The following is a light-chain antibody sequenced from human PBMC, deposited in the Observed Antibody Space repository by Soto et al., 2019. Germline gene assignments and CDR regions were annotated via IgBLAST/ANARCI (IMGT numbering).Light chain of an antibody. CDR2: ENN. J-gene: IGLJ3*02. Sequence: QSVLTQPPSVSAAPGQKVTISCSGSNSNIGNNYVSWYQQLPGTAPKLLIYENNKRPSGIPDRSSGSKSGTSATLGITGLQTGDEADYYCGTWDSSLSAGWGVFGGGTKVTVL. V-gene: IGLV1-51*02. CDR3: GTWDSSLSAGWGV. CDR1: NSNIGNNY.